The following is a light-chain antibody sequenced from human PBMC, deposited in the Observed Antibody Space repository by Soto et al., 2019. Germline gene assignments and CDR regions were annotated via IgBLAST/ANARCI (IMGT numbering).Light chain of an antibody. CDR1: TSNIGSNI. Sequence: QSVLTQPPSASGTPGQRISISCSGRTSNIGSNIVAWYQHLPGTAPKLLIYNNNQRPSGDPDRFFGSKSGSSASLAISGLQPDDESHYYCAAWDDTLNGLVFGAGTQLTVL. J-gene: IGLJ3*02. V-gene: IGLV1-44*01. CDR3: AAWDDTLNGLV. CDR2: NNN.